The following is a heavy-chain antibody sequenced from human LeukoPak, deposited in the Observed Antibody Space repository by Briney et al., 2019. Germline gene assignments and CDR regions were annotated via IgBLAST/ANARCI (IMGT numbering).Heavy chain of an antibody. CDR3: ARDGGYNYGPFDR. D-gene: IGHD5-18*01. V-gene: IGHV4-31*03. J-gene: IGHJ4*02. CDR1: GGSITSGDYY. CDR2: ISHTGIT. Sequence: SQTLSLTCTVSGGSITSGDYYWSWIRQPPGKGMEWIGSISHTGITYYNPSLKSRLTISGDTSKNQFSLKLSSATAADTAVYYCARDGGYNYGPFDRWGQGTLVTVSS.